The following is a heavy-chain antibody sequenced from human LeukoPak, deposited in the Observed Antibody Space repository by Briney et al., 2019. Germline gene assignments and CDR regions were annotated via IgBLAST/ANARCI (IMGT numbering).Heavy chain of an antibody. V-gene: IGHV4-34*01. CDR2: INRSGTT. CDR1: GGSFSDYF. CDR3: ALATTRETTRTLDY. D-gene: IGHD4-17*01. J-gene: IGHJ4*02. Sequence: SETLSLTCAVYGGSFSDYFWSWIRQPPGKGLEWIGEINRSGTTKYNPSLESRVTISVDTSKRQSSLKLSSVTAADTAVYYCALATTRETTRTLDYWGQGTLVTVSS.